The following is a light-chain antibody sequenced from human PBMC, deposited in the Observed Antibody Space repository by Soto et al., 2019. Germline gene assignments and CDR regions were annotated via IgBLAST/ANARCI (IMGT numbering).Light chain of an antibody. CDR1: QSIGPY. CDR2: VAS. J-gene: IGKJ1*01. V-gene: IGKV1-39*01. Sequence: DIQITQSPSSLSASVGDRVTITCRASQSIGPYLSWYQQKPGKPPSLLIYVASALEGGVPSRFSGSGSGTDFTLTISSLQPEDFATYFCQQSHSSPLTFGQGTKVDIK. CDR3: QQSHSSPLT.